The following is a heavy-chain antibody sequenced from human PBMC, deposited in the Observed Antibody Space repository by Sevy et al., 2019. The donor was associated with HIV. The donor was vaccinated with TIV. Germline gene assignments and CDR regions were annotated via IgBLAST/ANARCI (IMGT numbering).Heavy chain of an antibody. V-gene: IGHV3-30*04. D-gene: IGHD5-18*01. CDR2: ISYDGSHK. Sequence: GGSLRLSCAASRFTFSTSAMHWVRQAPGKGLEWVAVISYDGSHKSYGNSVKGRFTLSRDNSKNTLYLQMNSLRAEDTAVYYCARVPIQLGAFDIWGQGTMVTVS. CDR1: RFTFSTSA. J-gene: IGHJ3*02. CDR3: ARVPIQLGAFDI.